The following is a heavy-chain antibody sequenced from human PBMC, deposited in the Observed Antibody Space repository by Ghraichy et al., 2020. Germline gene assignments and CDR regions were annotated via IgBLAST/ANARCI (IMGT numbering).Heavy chain of an antibody. V-gene: IGHV4-59*08. CDR2: MYYSGST. D-gene: IGHD1-26*01. J-gene: IGHJ2*01. Sequence: GSLSLTCTVSGDSISSYYWSWIRQPPGKGLEWIGYMYYSGSTNYNPSLKSRATISVDTSKNQFSLKLSSVTAADTAVYYCARHASGSLYWYFDLWGRGALVTVSS. CDR3: ARHASGSLYWYFDL. CDR1: GDSISSYY.